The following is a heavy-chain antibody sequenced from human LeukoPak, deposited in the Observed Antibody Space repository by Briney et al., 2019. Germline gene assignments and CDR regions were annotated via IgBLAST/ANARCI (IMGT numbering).Heavy chain of an antibody. CDR2: IYYSGST. Sequence: PSETLSLSCTVSGGSLSSYYWNWIRQPPGQRLEWIGYIYYSGSTNYNPSLKSRVTISVDTSKNHFSLELSSGTAADTAVYYCARGGWYPESFQHWGQGALVTVCS. CDR1: GGSLSSYY. J-gene: IGHJ1*01. V-gene: IGHV4-59*01. D-gene: IGHD6-19*01. CDR3: ARGGWYPESFQH.